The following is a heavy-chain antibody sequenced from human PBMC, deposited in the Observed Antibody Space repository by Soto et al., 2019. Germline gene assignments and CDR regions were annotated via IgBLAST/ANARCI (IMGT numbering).Heavy chain of an antibody. Sequence: ASVKVSCKASGYTFTSYGISWVRQAPGQGLEWMGWISAYNGNTNYAQKLQGRVTMTTDTSTSTAYMELRSLRSDDTAVYYCARVPHPPGPWGVHQYDFWSGPHVLDPWGQGTLVTVSS. CDR3: ARVPHPPGPWGVHQYDFWSGPHVLDP. V-gene: IGHV1-18*04. D-gene: IGHD3-3*01. J-gene: IGHJ5*02. CDR1: GYTFTSYG. CDR2: ISAYNGNT.